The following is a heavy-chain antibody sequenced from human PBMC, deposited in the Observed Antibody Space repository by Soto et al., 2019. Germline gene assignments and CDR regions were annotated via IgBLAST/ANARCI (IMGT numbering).Heavy chain of an antibody. D-gene: IGHD3-3*01. J-gene: IGHJ6*02. V-gene: IGHV4-59*01. CDR2: IYYSGST. Sequence: SETLSLTCTVSGGSISSYYWSWIRQPPGKGLEWIGYIYYSGSTNYNPSLKSRVTTSVDTSKNQFSLKLSSVTAADTAVYYCAREVVLRFLEWPFPDVWGQGTTVTVSS. CDR1: GGSISSYY. CDR3: AREVVLRFLEWPFPDV.